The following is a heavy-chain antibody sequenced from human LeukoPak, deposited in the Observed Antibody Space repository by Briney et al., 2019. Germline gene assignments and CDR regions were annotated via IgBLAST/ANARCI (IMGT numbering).Heavy chain of an antibody. CDR2: IYYSGST. J-gene: IGHJ4*02. V-gene: IGHV4-31*03. Sequence: PSQTLSLTCTVSGGSISSGGYYWSWIRQHPGNGLEWIGYIYYSGSTYYNPSLKSRVTISVDTSKNQFSLKLSSVTAADTAVYYCARDASRSGPHDYWGQGTLVTVSS. CDR1: GGSISSGGYY. CDR3: ARDASRSGPHDY. D-gene: IGHD3-16*01.